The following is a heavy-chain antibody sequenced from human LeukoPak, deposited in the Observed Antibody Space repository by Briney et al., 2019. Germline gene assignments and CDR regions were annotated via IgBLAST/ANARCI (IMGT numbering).Heavy chain of an antibody. Sequence: GGSLRLSCAASGFTFSSYSMNWVRQAPGKGLEWVSSISSSSSYIYYADSVKGRFTISRDNAKNSLYLQMNSLRAEDTAVYYCARAGKDSSGYCKYYYYYGMDVWGQGTTVTVSS. CDR2: ISSSSSYI. D-gene: IGHD3-22*01. V-gene: IGHV3-21*01. CDR1: GFTFSSYS. J-gene: IGHJ6*02. CDR3: ARAGKDSSGYCKYYYYYGMDV.